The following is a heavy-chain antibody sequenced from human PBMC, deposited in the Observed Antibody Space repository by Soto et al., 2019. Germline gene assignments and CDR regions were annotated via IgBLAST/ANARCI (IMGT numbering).Heavy chain of an antibody. CDR1: GGSISSSSYY. D-gene: IGHD3-10*01. V-gene: IGHV4-39*02. CDR3: ARDYYGSGSYSPFVDY. CDR2: IYYSGST. Sequence: PSETLSLTCTVSGGSISSSSYYWGWIRQPPGKGLEWIGGIYYSGSTYYNPSLKSRVTISVDTSKNQFSLKLSSVTAADTAVYYCARDYYGSGSYSPFVDYWGQGTLVTVSS. J-gene: IGHJ4*02.